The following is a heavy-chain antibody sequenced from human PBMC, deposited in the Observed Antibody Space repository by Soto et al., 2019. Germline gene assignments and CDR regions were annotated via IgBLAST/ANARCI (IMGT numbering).Heavy chain of an antibody. D-gene: IGHD4-17*01. CDR3: ISRTVTTFNAFDI. Sequence: SETLSLTCTVSGGSITSINYYWGWVRQPPGKGLEWIGSIYYSETTYYNPSLKSRVTISLDTSKNQLSLKLSSVTAADTAVYYCISRTVTTFNAFDIWGHGTMVTVSS. CDR2: IYYSETT. CDR1: GGSITSINYY. J-gene: IGHJ3*02. V-gene: IGHV4-39*01.